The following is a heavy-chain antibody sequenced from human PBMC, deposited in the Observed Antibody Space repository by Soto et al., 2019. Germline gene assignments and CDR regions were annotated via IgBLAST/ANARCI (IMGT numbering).Heavy chain of an antibody. CDR1: GGSISSGGYY. D-gene: IGHD3-22*01. J-gene: IGHJ4*02. CDR3: ARETATYYDSSGSFDY. CDR2: IYYSGST. V-gene: IGHV4-31*03. Sequence: SETLSHTCTVSGGSISSGGYYWSWIRQHPGKGLEWIGYIYYSGSTYYNPSLKSRVTISVDTSKNQFSLKLSSVTAADTAVYYCARETATYYDSSGSFDYWGQGTLVTVSS.